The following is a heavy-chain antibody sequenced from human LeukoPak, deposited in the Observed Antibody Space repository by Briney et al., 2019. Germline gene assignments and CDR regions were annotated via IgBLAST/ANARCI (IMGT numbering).Heavy chain of an antibody. V-gene: IGHV3-15*01. D-gene: IGHD3/OR15-3a*01. Sequence: PGGSLRLSCAASGFTFNNAWMSWVRQAPGKGLEWVGRIKRKGDDGTIDYAAPVKCRFTISRDDSKNTLYLQMNSLKSEDTAVYYCTAGTGRSDFDYWGQGTLVTVSS. CDR3: TAGTGRSDFDY. CDR1: GFTFNNAW. CDR2: IKRKGDDGTI. J-gene: IGHJ4*02.